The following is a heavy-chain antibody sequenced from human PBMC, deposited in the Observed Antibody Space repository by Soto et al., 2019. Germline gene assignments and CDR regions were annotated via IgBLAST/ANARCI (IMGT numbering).Heavy chain of an antibody. CDR1: GYTFTNYP. V-gene: IGHV1-3*01. CDR3: ARAKIITTLDY. D-gene: IGHD3-10*01. J-gene: IGHJ4*02. CDR2: INAGNGYT. Sequence: QVQLVQSGAEGKRPGASVKVSSETSGYTFTNYPMHWVRQAPGQTLEWMGWINAGNGYTKYSQKFQGRVTITRDTSASIAYMELSSLRSEDTAVYYCARAKIITTLDYWGQGTLVTVSS.